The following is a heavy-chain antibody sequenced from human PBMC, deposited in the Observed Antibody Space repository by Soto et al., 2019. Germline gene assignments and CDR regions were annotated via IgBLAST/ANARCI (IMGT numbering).Heavy chain of an antibody. CDR3: ARMGSSSWHYYYYGMDV. Sequence: LSLTCTVSGGSISSGGYYWSWIRQHPGKGLEWIGYIYYSGSTYYNPSLKSRVTISVDTSKNQFSLKLSSVTAADTAVYYCARMGSSSWHYYYYGMDVWGQGTTVTVSS. D-gene: IGHD6-13*01. CDR1: GGSISSGGYY. CDR2: IYYSGST. J-gene: IGHJ6*02. V-gene: IGHV4-31*03.